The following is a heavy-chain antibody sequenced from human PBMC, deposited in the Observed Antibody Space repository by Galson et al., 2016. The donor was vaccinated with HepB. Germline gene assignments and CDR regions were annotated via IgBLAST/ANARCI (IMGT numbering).Heavy chain of an antibody. V-gene: IGHV3-21*04. J-gene: IGHJ6*02. Sequence: SLRLSCAASGFTFRTYNMNWVRQAPGKGLEWVSSISSGSSYIYYADSVKGRFTISRDNARNSLYLQMNSLKTEDTAVYYCTRTTAPGSIFGVRGHYYGMDVWGQGTTVTVSS. CDR3: TRTTAPGSIFGVRGHYYGMDV. CDR2: ISSGSSYI. D-gene: IGHD3-3*01. CDR1: GFTFRTYN.